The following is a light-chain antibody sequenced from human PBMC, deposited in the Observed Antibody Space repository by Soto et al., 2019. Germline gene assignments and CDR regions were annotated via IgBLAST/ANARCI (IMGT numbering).Light chain of an antibody. J-gene: IGLJ3*02. CDR2: DDT. Sequence: QSALAQPASVSGSPGQSITISCTGTSSDLTHNHFVSWYQQYTGKAPKLIIYDDTYRPSGISSRFSGSKSGNTASLTISGLQSEDEADYYCSSYTASSTLEVFGGGTTLTVL. CDR1: SSDLTHNHF. CDR3: SSYTASSTLEV. V-gene: IGLV2-14*03.